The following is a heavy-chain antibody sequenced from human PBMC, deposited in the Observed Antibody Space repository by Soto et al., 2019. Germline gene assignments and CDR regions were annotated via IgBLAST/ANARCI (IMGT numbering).Heavy chain of an antibody. D-gene: IGHD7-27*01. Sequence: SETLSLTCSVSGGSISTVGHYWTWIRQPPGKGLEWIGSIYHTGSTYYSKSLRSRLTMSVDTSKSQFSLRLSSVTAADTAVYYCARATGALRSRNCDYWGQGSLVTVSS. CDR1: GGSISTVGHY. J-gene: IGHJ4*02. CDR3: ARATGALRSRNCDY. CDR2: IYHTGST. V-gene: IGHV4-31*03.